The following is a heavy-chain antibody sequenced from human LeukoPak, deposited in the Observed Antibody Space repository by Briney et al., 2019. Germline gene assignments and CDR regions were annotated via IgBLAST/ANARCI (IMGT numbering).Heavy chain of an antibody. D-gene: IGHD2-2*01. CDR3: ARGYCSSTSCTNDY. V-gene: IGHV3-64*01. Sequence: GGSLRLSCVASGFSLSTYDMYWVRQAPGKGVEYVSAITSNGGTTYCANSVKGRFTISRDNSKNTLYLQMGSLRAEDMAVYYCARGYCSSTSCTNDYWGQGTLVTVSS. CDR1: GFSLSTYD. J-gene: IGHJ4*02. CDR2: ITSNGGTT.